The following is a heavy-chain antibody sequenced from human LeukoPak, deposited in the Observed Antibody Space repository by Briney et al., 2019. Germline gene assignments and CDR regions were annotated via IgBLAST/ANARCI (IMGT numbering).Heavy chain of an antibody. V-gene: IGHV1-69*04. CDR2: IIPILGIA. J-gene: IGHJ4*02. Sequence: SVKVSCKASGGTFSSYAISWVRQAPRQGLEWMGRIIPILGIANYAQKFQGRVTITADKSTSTAYMELSSLRSEDTAVYYCARSYDSSGYYYDYWGQGTLVTVSS. CDR1: GGTFSSYA. D-gene: IGHD3-22*01. CDR3: ARSYDSSGYYYDY.